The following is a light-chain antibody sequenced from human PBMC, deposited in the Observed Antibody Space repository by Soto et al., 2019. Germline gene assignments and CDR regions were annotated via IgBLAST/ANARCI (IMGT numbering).Light chain of an antibody. V-gene: IGLV2-23*01. J-gene: IGLJ3*02. Sequence: QSALTQPASVSGSPGQSITIFCTGSSSDVGSYNFVSWHQQHPGKATKLMIYEGSKRPSGVSNRFSGSKSGNTASLTISGLHAEDEADYYCCSDAGSSTWVFGGGTQLTV. CDR1: SSDVGSYNF. CDR2: EGS. CDR3: CSDAGSSTWV.